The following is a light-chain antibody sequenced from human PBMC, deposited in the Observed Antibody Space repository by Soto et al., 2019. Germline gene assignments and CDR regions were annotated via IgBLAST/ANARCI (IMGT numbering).Light chain of an antibody. Sequence: DIVMTHSPSSLSASVGERLTLTCRASHVVTTDLGWYQQKPGKAPKRLIYAASTWQSGVPARFSGSGSGTESTITSSRVQPEDAAYYYRLHVNSLPCTFGQGTRVDIK. J-gene: IGKJ1*01. CDR2: AAS. CDR1: HVVTTD. CDR3: LHVNSLPCT. V-gene: IGKV1-17*01.